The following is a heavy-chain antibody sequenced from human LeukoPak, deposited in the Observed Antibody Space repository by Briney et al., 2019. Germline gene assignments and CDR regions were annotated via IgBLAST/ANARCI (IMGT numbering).Heavy chain of an antibody. Sequence: KPSQTLSLTCTVSGGSVSSGSYYWSWIRQPPGKGLEWIGYIYYSGSTNYNPSLKSRVTISVDTSKNQFSLKLSSVTAADTAVYYCARLLNIAVAGTGYYYYGMDVWGQGTTVTVSS. CDR3: ARLLNIAVAGTGYYYYGMDV. CDR2: IYYSGST. J-gene: IGHJ6*02. D-gene: IGHD6-19*01. CDR1: GGSVSSGSYY. V-gene: IGHV4-61*01.